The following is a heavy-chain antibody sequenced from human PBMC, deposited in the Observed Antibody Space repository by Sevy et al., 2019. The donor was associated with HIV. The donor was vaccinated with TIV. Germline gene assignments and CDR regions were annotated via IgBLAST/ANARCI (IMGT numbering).Heavy chain of an antibody. CDR1: GYTFTSYI. J-gene: IGHJ1*01. CDR3: ARAPRGSQGPGQYFLH. D-gene: IGHD1-26*01. CDR2: ISTYNGDS. V-gene: IGHV1-18*01. Sequence: ASVKVSCKASGYTFTSYIITWVRQAPGQGLEWMGRISTYNGDSQYAQQLQGRLTMTTDTSTRTAYMELRNLRSDDTTVYYCARAPRGSQGPGQYFLHWGPGTLVTVSS.